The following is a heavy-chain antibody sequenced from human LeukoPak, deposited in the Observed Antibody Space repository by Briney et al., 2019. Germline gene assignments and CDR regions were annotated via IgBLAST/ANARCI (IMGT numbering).Heavy chain of an antibody. CDR2: IYYSGST. CDR3: ARGGRPSSRQNLDY. Sequence: PSETLSLTCTVSGGSISSYHWSWIRQPPGKGLEWIGYIYYSGSTNYNPSLKSRVTISVDTSKNQFSLKLSSVTAADTAVYYCARGGRPSSRQNLDYWGQGTLVTVSS. D-gene: IGHD2/OR15-2a*01. V-gene: IGHV4-59*01. CDR1: GGSISSYH. J-gene: IGHJ4*02.